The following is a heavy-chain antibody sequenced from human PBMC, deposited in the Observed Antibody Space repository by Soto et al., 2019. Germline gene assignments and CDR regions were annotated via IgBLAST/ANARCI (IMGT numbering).Heavy chain of an antibody. V-gene: IGHV1-3*01. J-gene: IGHJ6*02. CDR3: ARRIAVAGSQGYYYYGMDV. CDR1: GYTFTSYA. CDR2: INAGNGNT. D-gene: IGHD6-19*01. Sequence: QVQLVQSGAEVEKPGASVKVSCKASGYTFTSYAMHWVRQAPGQRLEWMGWINAGNGNTKYSQKFQGRVTITRDTSASTAYMELSSLRSEDTAVYYCARRIAVAGSQGYYYYGMDVWGQGTTVTVSS.